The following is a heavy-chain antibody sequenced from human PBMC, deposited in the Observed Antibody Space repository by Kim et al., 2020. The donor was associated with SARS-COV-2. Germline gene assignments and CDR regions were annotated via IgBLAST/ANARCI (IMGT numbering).Heavy chain of an antibody. V-gene: IGHV1-2*02. CDR1: GYTFTGYY. Sequence: ASVKVSCKASGYTFTGYYMQWVRQAPGQGLEWMGWISPNNGGTNYAQKFQGRVTMTRDTSVSTAYMELRRLRSDDTAVYYCARATGYSKLDYWGQETLVTVSS. CDR3: ARATGYSKLDY. D-gene: IGHD6-13*01. CDR2: ISPNNGGT. J-gene: IGHJ4*02.